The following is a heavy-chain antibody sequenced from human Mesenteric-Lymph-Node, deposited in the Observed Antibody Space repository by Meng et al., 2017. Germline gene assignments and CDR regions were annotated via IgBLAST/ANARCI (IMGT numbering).Heavy chain of an antibody. CDR3: ANGYSSHWDYYGMDV. V-gene: IGHV3-11*04. Sequence: GGSLRLSCAASGFTFSDYYMSWIRQAPGKGLEWVSYISSSGSTIYYADSVKGRFTISRDNAKNSLYLQMNSLRAEDTAVYYYANGYSSHWDYYGMDVWGQGTTVTVSS. J-gene: IGHJ6*02. D-gene: IGHD5-18*01. CDR1: GFTFSDYY. CDR2: ISSSGSTI.